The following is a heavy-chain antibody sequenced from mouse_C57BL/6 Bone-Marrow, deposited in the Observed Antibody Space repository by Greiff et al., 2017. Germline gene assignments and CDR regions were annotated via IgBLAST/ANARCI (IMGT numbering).Heavy chain of an antibody. D-gene: IGHD2-1*01. CDR3: AWHLLLDD. V-gene: IGHV1-54*01. CDR1: GYAFTNYL. Sequence: LVESGAELVRPGTSVKVSCKASGYAFTNYLIEWVKQRPGQGLEWIGVINPGSGGTNYNEKFKGKATLTADKSSSTAYMQLSRLTSEDAAVYFCAWHLLLDDWGQGTTLTVAS. J-gene: IGHJ2*01. CDR2: INPGSGGT.